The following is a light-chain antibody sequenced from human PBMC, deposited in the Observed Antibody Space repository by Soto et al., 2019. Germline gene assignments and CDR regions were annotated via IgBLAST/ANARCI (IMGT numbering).Light chain of an antibody. CDR1: QSVSSNY. CDR2: GAS. V-gene: IGKV3-20*01. CDR3: QEYGSSRT. J-gene: IGKJ1*01. Sequence: EIVLTQSPGTLSLSPGERATLSCRASQSVSSNYLAWYQQKPGQAPRLLIYGASSRATGIPDRFSGSGSGTDFTLTISRLEPEDSAVYYCQEYGSSRTFGQGTKVEI.